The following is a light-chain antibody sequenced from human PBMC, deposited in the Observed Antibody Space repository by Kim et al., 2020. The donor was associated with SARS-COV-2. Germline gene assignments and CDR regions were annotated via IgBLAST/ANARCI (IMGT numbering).Light chain of an antibody. CDR3: QAWDSSTVV. Sequence: VAPGQTASITCSGDKLGDKYASWYQQKPGQSPVLVIYQDSKRPSGIPERFSGSNSGNTATLTISGTQAMDEADYYCQAWDSSTVVFGGGTQLTVL. J-gene: IGLJ2*01. V-gene: IGLV3-1*01. CDR2: QDS. CDR1: KLGDKY.